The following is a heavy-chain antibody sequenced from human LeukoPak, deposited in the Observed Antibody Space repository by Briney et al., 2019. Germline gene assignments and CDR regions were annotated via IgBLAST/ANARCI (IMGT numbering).Heavy chain of an antibody. CDR3: AKGIYSSGWSYFDY. D-gene: IGHD6-19*01. Sequence: GGSLRLSCAASGFTFSSYGMHWVRQAPGKGLEGGAVISYDGSNKYYADSVKGRFTISRDNSKNTLYLQMNSLRAEDTAVYYCAKGIYSSGWSYFDYWGHGTLVTVSS. CDR2: ISYDGSNK. J-gene: IGHJ4*01. V-gene: IGHV3-30*18. CDR1: GFTFSSYG.